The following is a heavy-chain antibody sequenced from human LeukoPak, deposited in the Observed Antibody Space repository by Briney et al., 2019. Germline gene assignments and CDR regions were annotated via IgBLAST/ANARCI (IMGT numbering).Heavy chain of an antibody. V-gene: IGHV1-69*13. D-gene: IGHD3-22*01. CDR1: GGTFSSYA. CDR3: ASSGIYYDSSGYYAHNWFDP. CDR2: IIPIFGTA. J-gene: IGHJ5*02. Sequence: SVKVSCKASGGTFSSYAISWVRQAPGQGLEWMGGIIPIFGTANYAQKFQGRVTFTADESTSTAYMELSSLRSEDTAVYYCASSGIYYDSSGYYAHNWFDPWGQGTLVTVSS.